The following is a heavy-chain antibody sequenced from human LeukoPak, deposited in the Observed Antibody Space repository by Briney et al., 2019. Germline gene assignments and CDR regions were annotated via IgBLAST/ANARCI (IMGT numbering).Heavy chain of an antibody. Sequence: ASVKVSCKASGSTCTGYYMHWVRQAPGQGLEWMGWINPNSGDTKYAQKFQGRVTMTRDTSISTAYKELSRLRSDDTAVYYCATQRGSYLGGTDFDYWGQGTLVTVSS. V-gene: IGHV1-2*02. CDR1: GSTCTGYY. D-gene: IGHD3-16*01. J-gene: IGHJ4*02. CDR2: INPNSGDT. CDR3: ATQRGSYLGGTDFDY.